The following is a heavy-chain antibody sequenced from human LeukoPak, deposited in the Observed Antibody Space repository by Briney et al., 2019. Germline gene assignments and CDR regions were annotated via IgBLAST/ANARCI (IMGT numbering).Heavy chain of an antibody. D-gene: IGHD6-13*01. CDR3: ARGARRSEYSSSWYDY. CDR1: GYTFTSYG. Sequence: ASVKVSCKASGYTFTSYGISWVRQAPGQGLEWMGWISAYNGNTNYAQKLHGRVTMTTDTSTSTAYMELRSLRSDDTAVYYCARGARRSEYSSSWYDYWGQGTLVTVSS. J-gene: IGHJ4*02. CDR2: ISAYNGNT. V-gene: IGHV1-18*01.